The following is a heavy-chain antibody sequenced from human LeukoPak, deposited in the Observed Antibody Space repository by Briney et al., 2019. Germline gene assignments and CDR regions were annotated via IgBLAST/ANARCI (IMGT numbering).Heavy chain of an antibody. CDR3: ARDLVSRYGDV. CDR1: GYTFTSYD. J-gene: IGHJ6*04. V-gene: IGHV1-8*01. D-gene: IGHD4-17*01. Sequence: GASVKVSCKASGYTFTSYDINWVRQATGQGLEWMGWMNPNSGNTGYAQKFQGRVTMTRDTSISTAYMELSRLRSDDTAVYYCARDLVSRYGDVWGKGTTVTVSS. CDR2: MNPNSGNT.